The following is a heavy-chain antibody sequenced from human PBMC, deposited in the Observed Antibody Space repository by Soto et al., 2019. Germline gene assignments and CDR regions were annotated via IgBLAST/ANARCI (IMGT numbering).Heavy chain of an antibody. D-gene: IGHD4-17*01. V-gene: IGHV3-9*01. CDR3: AKAWGGYGYYNPLDY. Sequence: GGSLRLSCAASGFTFDDYAMHWVRQAPGKGLEWVSGISWNSGSIGYADSVKGRFTISRDNAKNSLYLQMNSLRAKDTALYYCAKAWGGYGYYNPLDYWGQGTLVTVSS. J-gene: IGHJ4*02. CDR2: ISWNSGSI. CDR1: GFTFDDYA.